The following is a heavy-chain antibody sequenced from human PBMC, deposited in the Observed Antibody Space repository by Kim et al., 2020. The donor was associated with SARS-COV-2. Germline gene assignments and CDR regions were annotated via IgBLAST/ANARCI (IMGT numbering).Heavy chain of an antibody. D-gene: IGHD3-10*01. V-gene: IGHV3-9*01. CDR1: GFTFDGYA. Sequence: GGSLRLSCAASGFTFDGYAMHWVRQAPGKGLEWVSGISWNSGSIGYADSVKGRFTISRDNAKNSLYLQMNSLRAEDTALYYCAALGVGGLLPFDYYYYG. J-gene: IGHJ6*01. CDR3: AALGVGGLLPFDYYYYG. CDR2: ISWNSGSI.